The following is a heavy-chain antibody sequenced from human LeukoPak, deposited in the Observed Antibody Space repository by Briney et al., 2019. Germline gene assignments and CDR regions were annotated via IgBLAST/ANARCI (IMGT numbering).Heavy chain of an antibody. Sequence: SETLSLTCTVSGGSISSYYWSWIRQPAGKGLEWIGRIYTSGSTNYNPSLKSRVTMSVDTSKNQFSLKLSSVTAADTAVYYRARVSVPDSGWYRPHYFDYWGQGTLVTVSS. CDR2: IYTSGST. V-gene: IGHV4-4*07. J-gene: IGHJ4*02. CDR3: ARVSVPDSGWYRPHYFDY. CDR1: GGSISSYY. D-gene: IGHD6-19*01.